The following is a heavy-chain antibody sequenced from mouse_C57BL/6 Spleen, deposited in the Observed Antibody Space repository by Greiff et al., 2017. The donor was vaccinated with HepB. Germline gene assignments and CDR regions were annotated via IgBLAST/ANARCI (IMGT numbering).Heavy chain of an antibody. V-gene: IGHV5-6*02. D-gene: IGHD1-1*01. Sequence: EVKLEESGGDLVKPGGSLKLSCAASGFTFSSYGMSWVRQTPDKRLEWVATISSGGSYTYYPDSVKGRFTISRDNAKNTLYLQMSSLKSEDTAMYYCARSYYGSSQSHFDYWGQGTTLTVSS. CDR3: ARSYYGSSQSHFDY. CDR1: GFTFSSYG. CDR2: ISSGGSYT. J-gene: IGHJ2*01.